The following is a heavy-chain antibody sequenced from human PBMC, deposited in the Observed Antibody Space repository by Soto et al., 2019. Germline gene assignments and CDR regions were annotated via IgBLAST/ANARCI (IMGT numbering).Heavy chain of an antibody. CDR2: INWNSGDI. Sequence: EVQLVESGGGLVQPGRSLRLSCAASGFTFDAYAMHWVRQAPGKGLEWVSSINWNSGDIGYADSVKGRITISRDNAKKSLYVQMNSLTPEDTALWYCTCAEQYNCGWYGYFQHWGQGTLVTVSS. D-gene: IGHD6-19*01. CDR3: TCAEQYNCGWYGYFQH. CDR1: GFTFDAYA. J-gene: IGHJ1*01. V-gene: IGHV3-9*01.